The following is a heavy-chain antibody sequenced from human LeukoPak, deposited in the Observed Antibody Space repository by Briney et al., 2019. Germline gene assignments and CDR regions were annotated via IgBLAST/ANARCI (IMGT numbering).Heavy chain of an antibody. CDR1: GGSISSYY. CDR3: ARVRRSSSWYFGWFDP. D-gene: IGHD6-13*01. Sequence: SETLSLTCTVSGGSISSYYWSWIRQPPGKGLEWIGYIYYSGSTNYNPSLKSRVTISVDTSKNQFSLKLSSVTTADTAVYYCARVRRSSSWYFGWFDPRGQGTLVTVSS. CDR2: IYYSGST. J-gene: IGHJ5*02. V-gene: IGHV4-59*01.